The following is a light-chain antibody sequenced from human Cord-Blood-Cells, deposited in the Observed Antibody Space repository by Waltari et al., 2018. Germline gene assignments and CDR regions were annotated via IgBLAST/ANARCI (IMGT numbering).Light chain of an antibody. CDR2: DDT. Sequence: SYVLTQPPSVSVAPGKTARITCGGNNIGSTRVHWYQQKPGQAPVLVVYDDTDRPSGNPERFSGSNSGNTATLTISRVEAGDEADYYCQVWDSSSDHVVFGGGTKLTVL. V-gene: IGLV3-21*03. CDR3: QVWDSSSDHVV. J-gene: IGLJ2*01. CDR1: NIGSTR.